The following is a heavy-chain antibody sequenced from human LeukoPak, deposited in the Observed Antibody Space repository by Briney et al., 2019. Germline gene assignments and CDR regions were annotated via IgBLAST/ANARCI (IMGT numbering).Heavy chain of an antibody. J-gene: IGHJ3*02. CDR3: ARGSGYCSGGSCYLDAFDI. Sequence: SETLSLTCAVSGGSISSGGYSWSWIRQPPGKGLEWIGYIYHSGSTYYNPSLKSRVTISVDRSKNQFSLKLSSVTAADTAVYYCARGSGYCSGGSCYLDAFDIWGQGTMVTVSS. V-gene: IGHV4-30-2*01. D-gene: IGHD2-15*01. CDR2: IYHSGST. CDR1: GGSISSGGYS.